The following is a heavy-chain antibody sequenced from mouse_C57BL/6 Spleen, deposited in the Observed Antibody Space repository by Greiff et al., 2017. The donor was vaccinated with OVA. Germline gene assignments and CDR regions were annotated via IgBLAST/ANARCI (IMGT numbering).Heavy chain of an antibody. CDR2: INPYNGDT. Sequence: VQLQQSGPELVKPGDSVKISCKASGYSFTGYFMNWVMQSHGKSLEWIGRINPYNGDTFYNQKFKGKATLTVDKSSSTAHMELRSLTSEDSAVYYCARGNGNYGYAMDYWGQGTSVTVSS. D-gene: IGHD2-1*01. V-gene: IGHV1-20*01. J-gene: IGHJ4*01. CDR3: ARGNGNYGYAMDY. CDR1: GYSFTGYF.